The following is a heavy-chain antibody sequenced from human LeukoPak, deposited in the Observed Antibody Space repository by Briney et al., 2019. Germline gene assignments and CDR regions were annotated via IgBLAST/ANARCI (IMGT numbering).Heavy chain of an antibody. V-gene: IGHV1-69*06. J-gene: IGHJ4*02. CDR2: IIPIFGTA. D-gene: IGHD6-13*01. CDR3: CFGRPKLPSSSWYYFDY. Sequence: GSSVKVSCKASGGTFSSYAISWVRQALGQGLEWMGGIIPIFGTANYAQKFQDRVTITADKSTSTAYMELSSLRSEDTAVYYCCFGRPKLPSSSWYYFDYWGQGTLVTVSS. CDR1: GGTFSSYA.